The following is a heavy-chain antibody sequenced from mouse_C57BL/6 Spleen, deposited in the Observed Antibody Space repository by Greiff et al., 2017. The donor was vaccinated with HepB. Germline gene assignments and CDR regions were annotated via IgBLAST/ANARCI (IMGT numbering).Heavy chain of an antibody. CDR2: ISSGSSTI. Sequence: DVHLVESGGGLVKPGGSLKLSCAASGFTFSDYGMHWVRQAPEKGLEWVAYISSGSSTIYYADTVKGRFTISRDNAKNTLFLQMTSLRSEDTAMYYCARTGLRRLDYWGQGTTLTVSS. CDR3: ARTGLRRLDY. J-gene: IGHJ2*01. CDR1: GFTFSDYG. V-gene: IGHV5-17*01. D-gene: IGHD2-4*01.